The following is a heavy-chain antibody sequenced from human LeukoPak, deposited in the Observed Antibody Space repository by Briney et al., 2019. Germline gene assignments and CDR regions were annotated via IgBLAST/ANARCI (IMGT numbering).Heavy chain of an antibody. CDR3: GRENGAMVVVDN. D-gene: IGHD2-8*01. CDR1: GGSISNDY. Sequence: PSETLSLTCTVSGGSISNDYWSWIRQPAGKRLEWIGRIYFSGSTDYNPSLKSRVTMSLDTSKKEVYLNLTSVSAADTAVYYCGRENGAMVVVDNWGQGTLVTVS. V-gene: IGHV4-4*07. CDR2: IYFSGST. J-gene: IGHJ4*02.